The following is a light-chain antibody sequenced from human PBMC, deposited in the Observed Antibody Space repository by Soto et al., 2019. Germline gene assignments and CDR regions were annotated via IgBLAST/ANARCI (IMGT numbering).Light chain of an antibody. V-gene: IGLV2-14*01. J-gene: IGLJ1*01. CDR1: SSDVGGYHY. CDR3: SSYTSSSTLV. Sequence: QSALTQPASVSGSPGQSITISCTGTSSDVGGYHYVSWYQQHPGKAPKLMIYEVSNRPSGVSNRFSGSKSVNTASLTSSGLQAEDEADYYCSSYTSSSTLVFGTGTKVTVL. CDR2: EVS.